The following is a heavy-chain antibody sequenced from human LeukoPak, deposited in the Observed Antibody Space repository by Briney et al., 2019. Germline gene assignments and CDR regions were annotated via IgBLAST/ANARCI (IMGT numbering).Heavy chain of an antibody. CDR2: ISGSGGST. Sequence: GGSLRLSCAASGFTFSNYAMSWVRQAPGQGLEWVSFISGSGGSTYYADSVKGRFTISRDNSKNTLYLQMNSLRAEDTAVYYCARAPVAGAASGMDVWGQGTTVTVSS. CDR1: GFTFSNYA. J-gene: IGHJ6*02. D-gene: IGHD6-19*01. V-gene: IGHV3-23*01. CDR3: ARAPVAGAASGMDV.